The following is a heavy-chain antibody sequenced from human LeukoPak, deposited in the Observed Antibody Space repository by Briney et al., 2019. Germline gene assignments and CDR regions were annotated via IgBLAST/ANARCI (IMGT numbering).Heavy chain of an antibody. CDR1: GYEFTSCG. CDR3: AGPQPYYFDY. V-gene: IGHV1-18*01. J-gene: IGHJ4*02. Sequence: ASVKVSCKTSGYEFTSCGISWVRQAPGQGLEWMGWISAYNGHTDYTQNLQGRVTMTTDTSTSTAYMELRRLRSDDTAVYYCAGPQPYYFDYWGQGTLVTVSS. CDR2: ISAYNGHT.